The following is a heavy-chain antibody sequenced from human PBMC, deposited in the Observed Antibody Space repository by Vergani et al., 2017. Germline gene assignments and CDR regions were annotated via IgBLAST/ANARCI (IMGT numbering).Heavy chain of an antibody. CDR3: ARDAGNTWDYFDY. CDR1: GFTFSSYS. Sequence: EVQLVESGGGLVKPGGSLRLSCAASGFTFSSYSMNWVRQAPGKGLEWVSSISSGGTYIYYADSVKGRFTISRDTAKNSLYLQMNSLRAEDTAVYYCARDAGNTWDYFDYWGQGTLVTVSS. V-gene: IGHV3-21*01. J-gene: IGHJ4*02. CDR2: ISSGGTYI. D-gene: IGHD4-23*01.